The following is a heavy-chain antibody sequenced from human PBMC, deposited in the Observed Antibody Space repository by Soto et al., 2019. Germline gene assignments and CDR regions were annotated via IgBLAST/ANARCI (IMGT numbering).Heavy chain of an antibody. CDR2: IYSGGST. J-gene: IGHJ4*02. Sequence: PGGSLRLSCAASGFTVSSNYMSWVRQAPGKGLEWVSVIYSGGSTYYADSVKGRFTISRGNSKNTLYLQMNSLRAEDTAVYYCAREKYYYDSSGFDYWGQGTLVTVSS. V-gene: IGHV3-66*01. D-gene: IGHD3-22*01. CDR1: GFTVSSNY. CDR3: AREKYYYDSSGFDY.